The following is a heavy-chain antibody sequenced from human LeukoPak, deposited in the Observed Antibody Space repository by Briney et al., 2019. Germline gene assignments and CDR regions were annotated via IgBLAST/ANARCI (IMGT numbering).Heavy chain of an antibody. CDR2: IYYSGSA. J-gene: IGHJ4*02. CDR3: ARQRFLDWYFDY. Sequence: PSETLSLTCSVSGGSISSNGYYWGWIRQPPGKGLEWIGAIYYSGSAYYNPSLKSRVTISIDTSKNQFSLKLSSVTAADTALYYCARQRFLDWYFDYWGQGTLVTVSS. V-gene: IGHV4-39*01. D-gene: IGHD3/OR15-3a*01. CDR1: GGSISSNGYY.